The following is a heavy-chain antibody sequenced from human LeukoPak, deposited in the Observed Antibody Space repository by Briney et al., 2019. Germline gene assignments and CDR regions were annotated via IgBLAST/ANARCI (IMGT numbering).Heavy chain of an antibody. D-gene: IGHD3-9*01. CDR3: ARGRRPQGRYFDWLSDTFDL. CDR2: IDHSGST. Sequence: GSLRLSCTASGFTFGDYAMSWVRQPPGKGLEWIGEIDHSGSTNYNPSLKSRLTISVDTSKNQFSLKLSSVTAADTAVYYCARGRRPQGRYFDWLSDTFDLWGQGTMVTVSS. V-gene: IGHV4-34*01. CDR1: GFTFGDYA. J-gene: IGHJ3*01.